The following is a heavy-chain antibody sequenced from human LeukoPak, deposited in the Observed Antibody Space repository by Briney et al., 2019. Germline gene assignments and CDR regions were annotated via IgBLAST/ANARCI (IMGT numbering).Heavy chain of an antibody. J-gene: IGHJ4*02. V-gene: IGHV1-18*01. D-gene: IGHD4-17*01. CDR2: ISAYNGNT. CDR1: GYTFTIYG. CDR3: ARSSSGYGDYFY. Sequence: ASVKVSCKASGYTFTIYGISWVRQAPGQGLEWMGWISAYNGNTNYAQKLQGRVTMTTDTSTSTAYMELRSLRSDDTAVYYCARSSSGYGDYFYWGQGTLVTVSS.